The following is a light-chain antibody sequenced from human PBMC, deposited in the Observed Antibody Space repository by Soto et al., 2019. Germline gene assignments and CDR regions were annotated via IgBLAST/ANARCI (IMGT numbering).Light chain of an antibody. CDR3: QPSYRTPGIN. J-gene: IGKJ5*01. CDR2: EAS. CDR1: YTMTRW. V-gene: IGKV1-39*01. Sequence: DIQMTQSPSTLSASVVDRVNINFLAIYTMTRWRAFDQPTPGKAPKLLIYEASTLESGVPSRFSGTASGTDFTLTIRRLQPEDFATYDCQPSYRTPGINCGQGPR.